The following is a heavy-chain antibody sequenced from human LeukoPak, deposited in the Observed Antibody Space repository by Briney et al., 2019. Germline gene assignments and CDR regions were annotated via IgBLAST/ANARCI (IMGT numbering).Heavy chain of an antibody. CDR2: ISSNGGST. CDR3: ARGGVVIEGATSIDY. Sequence: GGSLRLSCAASGFIFSNYAMHWVRQAPGKGLEYVSVISSNGGSTYFANSVKGRFTISRENSKNTLYLQMGSLRAEDMAVYYCARGGVVIEGATSIDYWGQGTLVTVSS. D-gene: IGHD1-26*01. CDR1: GFIFSNYA. J-gene: IGHJ4*02. V-gene: IGHV3-64*01.